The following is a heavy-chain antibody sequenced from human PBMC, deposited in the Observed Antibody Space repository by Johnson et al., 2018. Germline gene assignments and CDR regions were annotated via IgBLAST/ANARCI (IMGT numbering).Heavy chain of an antibody. CDR2: IRYAGNKM. D-gene: IGHD3-22*01. CDR1: GFNFTTYG. CDR3: ARELAYYDSSGYSSLDAFDV. V-gene: IGHV3-33*01. Sequence: QVQLVQSGGGVVQXGKSLRLXCAASGFNFTTYGMHWVRQAPGKGLEWVSVIRYAGNKMYYAESVKGRFTVTRDDSRPTLFLQMNSLRGEDTGVYYCARELAYYDSSGYSSLDAFDVWGQGTMVTVSS. J-gene: IGHJ3*01.